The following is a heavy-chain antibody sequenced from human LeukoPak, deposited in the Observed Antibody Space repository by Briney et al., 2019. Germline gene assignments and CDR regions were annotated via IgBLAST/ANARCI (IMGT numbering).Heavy chain of an antibody. CDR3: AREGDAAYYYYYMDV. Sequence: PSETLSLTCAVSGGSISSSNWWSWVRQPPGKGLEWIGEIYHSGSTNYNPSLKSRVTISVDKSKNQFSLKLSSVTAADTAVYYCAREGDAAYYYYYMDVWGKGTTVTVSS. CDR2: IYHSGST. D-gene: IGHD3-10*01. V-gene: IGHV4-4*02. J-gene: IGHJ6*03. CDR1: GGSISSSNW.